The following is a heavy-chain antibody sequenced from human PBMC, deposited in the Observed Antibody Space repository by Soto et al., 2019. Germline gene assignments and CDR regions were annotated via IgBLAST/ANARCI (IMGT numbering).Heavy chain of an antibody. Sequence: RYVVGWRLQKKRQGLEWMGWMNPNSGNTGYAQKFQGRVTMTRNTSISTAYMELSSLRSEDTAVYYCARVFSITIFGGGSPPYYYYYMDVWAKGTTLTVPS. J-gene: IGHJ6*03. CDR3: ARVFSITIFGGGSPPYYYYYMDV. V-gene: IGHV1-8*01. D-gene: IGHD3-3*01. CDR1: RYV. CDR2: MNPNSGNT.